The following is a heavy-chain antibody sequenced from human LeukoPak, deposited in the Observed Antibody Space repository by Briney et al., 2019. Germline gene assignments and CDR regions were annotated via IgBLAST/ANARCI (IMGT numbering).Heavy chain of an antibody. V-gene: IGHV1-2*06. J-gene: IGHJ4*02. CDR2: INPNSGGT. D-gene: IGHD4-17*01. Sequence: ASVKVSCKASGYTFIGYYMHLVRQAPGQGLEWMGRINPNSGGTDYAQKFQGRVTMTRDTSISTAYLELSSLRSDDTAVYYCARDWSMTTLDYWGQGTLVTVSS. CDR3: ARDWSMTTLDY. CDR1: GYTFIGYY.